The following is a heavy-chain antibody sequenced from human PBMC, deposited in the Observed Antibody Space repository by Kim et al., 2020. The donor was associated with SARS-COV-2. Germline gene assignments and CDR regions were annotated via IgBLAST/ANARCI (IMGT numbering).Heavy chain of an antibody. CDR1: GGTFSSYA. J-gene: IGHJ4*02. CDR3: ARSGYSYGQTDY. CDR2: IIPIFGTA. Sequence: SVKVSCKASGGTFSSYAISWVRQAPGQGLEWMGGIIPIFGTANYAQKFQGRVTITADKSTSTAYMELSSLRSEDTAVYYCARSGYSYGQTDYWGQGTLVTVSS. D-gene: IGHD5-18*01. V-gene: IGHV1-69*06.